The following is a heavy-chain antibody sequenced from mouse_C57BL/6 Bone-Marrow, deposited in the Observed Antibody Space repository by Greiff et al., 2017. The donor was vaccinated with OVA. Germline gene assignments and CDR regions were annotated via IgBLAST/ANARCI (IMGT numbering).Heavy chain of an antibody. Sequence: VQLQQSGAELVRPGASVKLSCTASGFNIKDYYMHWVKQRPEQGLEWIGRIDPEDGDTEYAPKFQGKATMTADTSSNTAYLQLSSLTSEDTAVYYCTTDYYGSRRDAMDYWGQGTSVTVSS. CDR1: GFNIKDYY. D-gene: IGHD1-1*01. V-gene: IGHV14-1*01. J-gene: IGHJ4*01. CDR3: TTDYYGSRRDAMDY. CDR2: IDPEDGDT.